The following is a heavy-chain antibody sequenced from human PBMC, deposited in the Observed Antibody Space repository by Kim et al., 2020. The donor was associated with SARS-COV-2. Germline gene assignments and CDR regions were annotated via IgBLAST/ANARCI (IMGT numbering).Heavy chain of an antibody. J-gene: IGHJ4*02. D-gene: IGHD6-25*01. CDR3: ASTNLAAN. CDR1: GFTFGDFW. CDR2: FRKDGGEK. Sequence: GGSLRLSCAASGFTFGDFWMTWVRQAPGKGLEWVANFRKDGGEKYYVYSVKGRFTISRDNAKNSLYLQMNSLRVEDTAVYYCASTNLAANWGQGTLVTVS. V-gene: IGHV3-7*01.